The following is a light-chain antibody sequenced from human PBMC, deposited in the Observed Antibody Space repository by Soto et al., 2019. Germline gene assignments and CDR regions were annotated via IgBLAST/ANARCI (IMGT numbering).Light chain of an antibody. CDR3: HQRSNWSLIP. CDR1: QSVSSS. J-gene: IGKJ3*01. V-gene: IGKV3-11*01. Sequence: EIVLRQCPANLSLSAGEKATLSWRGSQSVSSSLAWYQQNPGQAPRLLVYDASNRAPGIPARFSGSGSGTDFTLTISNLEPEDVAVYYCHQRSNWSLIPFGPGPKVDIK. CDR2: DAS.